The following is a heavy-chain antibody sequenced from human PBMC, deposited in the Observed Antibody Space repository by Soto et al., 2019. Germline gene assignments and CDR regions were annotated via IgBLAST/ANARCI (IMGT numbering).Heavy chain of an antibody. Sequence: ASVKVSCKASGYTFTTYGISWVRQAPGQGLEWMGWISAYTGNTNYAQQFQGRVTMTTDTSTSTAYMELRSLRSGDTAVYYCAREGDYDILTGYYRRDDAFDIWGQGTMVTVSS. V-gene: IGHV1-18*01. CDR2: ISAYTGNT. CDR3: AREGDYDILTGYYRRDDAFDI. D-gene: IGHD3-9*01. CDR1: GYTFTTYG. J-gene: IGHJ3*02.